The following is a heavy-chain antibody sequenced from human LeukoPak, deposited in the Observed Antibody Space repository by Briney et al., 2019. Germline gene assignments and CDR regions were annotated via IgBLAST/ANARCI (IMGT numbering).Heavy chain of an antibody. J-gene: IGHJ5*02. CDR2: MHTSGNT. V-gene: IGHV4-4*07. CDR3: ARLVVGAAAYNRFDP. CDR1: GGSMSSNY. Sequence: SETLSLTCTVSGGSMSSNYWSWIRQPAGEGLEWIGRMHTSGNTNYNPSLKSRVTMSLDTSKNQASLKLSSVTAADTAVYYCARLVVGAAAYNRFDPWGQGTLVIVSA. D-gene: IGHD2-15*01.